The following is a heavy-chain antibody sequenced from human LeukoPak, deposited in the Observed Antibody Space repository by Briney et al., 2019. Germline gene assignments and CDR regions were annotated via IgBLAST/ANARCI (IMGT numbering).Heavy chain of an antibody. V-gene: IGHV4-59*08. CDR1: GGSISSYY. Sequence: SETLSLTCTVSGGSISSYYWSWIRQPPGKGPEWIGYIYYSGSTNYNPSLKSRVTISVDTSKNQFSLKLSSVTAADTAVYYCARHSPNYDFWSGQPQNLDYWGQGTLVTVSS. CDR3: ARHSPNYDFWSGQPQNLDY. CDR2: IYYSGST. J-gene: IGHJ4*02. D-gene: IGHD3-3*01.